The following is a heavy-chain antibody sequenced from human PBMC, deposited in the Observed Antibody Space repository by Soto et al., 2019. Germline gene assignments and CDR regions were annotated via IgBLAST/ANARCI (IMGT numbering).Heavy chain of an antibody. Sequence: SETLSLTCTVSGGSISSYYWSWIRQPPGKGLEWIGYIYYSGSTNYNPSLKSRVTISVDTSKNQFSLKLSSVTAADTAVYYCARAACSSTSCYRDYYYYYYMDVWGKGTTVTVSS. CDR3: ARAACSSTSCYRDYYYYYYMDV. D-gene: IGHD2-2*01. V-gene: IGHV4-59*01. J-gene: IGHJ6*03. CDR1: GGSISSYY. CDR2: IYYSGST.